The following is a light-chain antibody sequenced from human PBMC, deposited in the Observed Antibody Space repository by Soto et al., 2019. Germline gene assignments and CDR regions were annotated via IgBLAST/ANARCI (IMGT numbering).Light chain of an antibody. CDR3: QQTYSDIS. Sequence: DVGMTQSPSSLSASVGDTITITCRASRTIHTYLNWFQQKPGDPPRLLIYGASTLHDGVTSRFSGSGSGADFTLTISGLQPEAFASYHCQQTYSDISFGGGTKV. CDR1: RTIHTY. CDR2: GAS. J-gene: IGKJ4*01. V-gene: IGKV1-39*01.